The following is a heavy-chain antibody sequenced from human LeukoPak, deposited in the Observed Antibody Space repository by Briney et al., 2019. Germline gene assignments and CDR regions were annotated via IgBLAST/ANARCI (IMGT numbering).Heavy chain of an antibody. D-gene: IGHD3-10*01. CDR2: IYDTGSP. CDR3: ARGSQGHYYGSGANRWFDP. Sequence: PSETLSLTCTVSGGSISSYYWSWIRQPPGKGLEWIEYIYDTGSPNYNPSLKSRVTTSLDTSKKQFSLKLTSVTAADTAVYYCARGSQGHYYGSGANRWFDPWGQGTLVTVSS. V-gene: IGHV4-59*01. CDR1: GGSISSYY. J-gene: IGHJ5*02.